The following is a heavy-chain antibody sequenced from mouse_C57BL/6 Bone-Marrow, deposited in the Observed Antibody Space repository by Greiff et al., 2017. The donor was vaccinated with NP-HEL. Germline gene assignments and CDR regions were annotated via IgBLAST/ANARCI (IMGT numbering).Heavy chain of an antibody. D-gene: IGHD1-1*01. CDR2: INPNNGGT. V-gene: IGHV1-26*01. J-gene: IGHJ2*01. CDR3: ARGTTVVATQYYFDY. CDR1: GYTFTDYY. Sequence: EVQLQQSGPELVKPGASVKISCKASGYTFTDYYMNWVKQSHGQSLEWIGDINPNNGGTSYNQKFKGKATLTVDKSSSTAYMELRSLTSEDSAVYYCARGTTVVATQYYFDYWGQGTTLTVSS.